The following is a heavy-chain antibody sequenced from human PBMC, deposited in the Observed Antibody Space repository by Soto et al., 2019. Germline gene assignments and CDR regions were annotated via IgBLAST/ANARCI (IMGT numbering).Heavy chain of an antibody. Sequence: QVQLVQSGAEMKKPGASVKVSCKASGYTFTVSYIHWMRQAPGQGFEWMGWFNPNTGATHYAQKFQGRVTMTRDASVSTAYLELSRLRSDDTDFYYCATEHRFCSGGRCAIDYSGHGTLVTVSS. J-gene: IGHJ4*01. CDR2: FNPNTGAT. D-gene: IGHD2-15*01. CDR1: GYTFTVSY. CDR3: ATEHRFCSGGRCAIDY. V-gene: IGHV1-2*02.